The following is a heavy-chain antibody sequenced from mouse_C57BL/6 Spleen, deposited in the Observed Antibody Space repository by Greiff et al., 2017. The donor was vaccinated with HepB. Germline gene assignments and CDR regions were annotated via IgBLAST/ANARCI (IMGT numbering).Heavy chain of an antibody. CDR2: ISSGGDYI. CDR1: GFTFSSYA. J-gene: IGHJ2*01. CDR3: TRGGVHGDYFDY. Sequence: DVHLVESGEGLVKPGGSLKLSCAASGFTFSSYAMSWVPQTPEKRLEWVAYISSGGDYIYYADTVKGRFTISRDNARNTLYLQMSSLKSEDTAMYYCTRGGVHGDYFDYWGQGTTLTVSS. V-gene: IGHV5-9-1*02.